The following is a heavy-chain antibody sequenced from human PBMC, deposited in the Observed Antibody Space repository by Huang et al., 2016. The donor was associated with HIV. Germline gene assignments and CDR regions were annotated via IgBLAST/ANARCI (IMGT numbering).Heavy chain of an antibody. CDR2: INHTGST. D-gene: IGHD3-16*01. CDR3: ARFMSGGGPLVY. CDR1: GASFSNYY. Sequence: QVQLQQWGAGLLKPSETLSLTCAVYGASFSNYYWSGIRQPPGKGLEWIGEINHTGSTNYNPSLKSRVTISVDTSKNQFSLKVNSVTAADTAVYYCARFMSGGGPLVYWGQGTLVTVSS. V-gene: IGHV4-34*01. J-gene: IGHJ4*02.